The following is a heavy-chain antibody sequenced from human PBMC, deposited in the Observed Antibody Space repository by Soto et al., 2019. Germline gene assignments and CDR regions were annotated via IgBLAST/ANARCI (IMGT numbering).Heavy chain of an antibody. CDR3: ASGGNWFDP. CDR2: MYYNGNI. CDR1: GGSISNYY. D-gene: IGHD3-16*01. Sequence: PSETVSLTCNVSGGSISNYYWTWVRQSPEKGLEWIGYMYYNGNINYNPSLKSRVTISIDTSKNQFSLTLKSVTAADTAVYYCASGGNWFDPWGQGVLVTVSS. J-gene: IGHJ5*02. V-gene: IGHV4-59*01.